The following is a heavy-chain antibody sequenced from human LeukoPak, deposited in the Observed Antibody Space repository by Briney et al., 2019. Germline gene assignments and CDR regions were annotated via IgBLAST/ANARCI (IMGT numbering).Heavy chain of an antibody. D-gene: IGHD3-10*01. CDR1: GFTFSSYS. CDR2: ISSSSSYI. V-gene: IGHV3-21*01. J-gene: IGHJ5*02. CDR3: ARAHGDWFDP. Sequence: GGSLRLPCAASGFTFSSYSMNWVRQAPGKGLEWVSSISSSSSYIYYADSVKGRFTISRDNAKNSLYLQMNSLRAGDTAVYYCARAHGDWFDPWGQGTLVTVSS.